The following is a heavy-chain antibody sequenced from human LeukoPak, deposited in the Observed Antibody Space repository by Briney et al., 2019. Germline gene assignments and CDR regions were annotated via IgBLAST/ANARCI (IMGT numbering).Heavy chain of an antibody. CDR2: IFHSGST. Sequence: SGTLSLTCAVSGGSISSSWWSWVRQPPGKGPEWIGEIFHSGSTNYNPSLKSRVTISVDKSKNHFSLELTSVTAADTAVYYCARAVLLRSSCYFDYWGQGTLVTVSS. V-gene: IGHV4-4*02. CDR1: GGSISSSW. J-gene: IGHJ4*02. D-gene: IGHD6-13*01. CDR3: ARAVLLRSSCYFDY.